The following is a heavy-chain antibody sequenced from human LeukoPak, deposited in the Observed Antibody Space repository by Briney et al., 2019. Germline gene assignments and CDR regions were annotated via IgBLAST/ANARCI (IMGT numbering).Heavy chain of an antibody. CDR2: IYTGGNT. CDR1: GFAVSDSY. J-gene: IGHJ6*03. D-gene: IGHD2-15*01. V-gene: IGHV3-53*01. Sequence: PGGSLRLSYAASGFAVSDSYMSWVRQVPGKGLEWVSFIYTGGNTYYADSVKGRFTISRDNSKNTLFLQMNSLRDDDTAVYYCAKSIGCSGGICYSADYYYYMDVWGKGTTVTVSS. CDR3: AKSIGCSGGICYSADYYYYMDV.